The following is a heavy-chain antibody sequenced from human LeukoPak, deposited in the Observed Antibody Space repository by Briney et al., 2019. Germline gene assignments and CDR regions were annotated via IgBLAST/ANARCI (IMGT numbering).Heavy chain of an antibody. V-gene: IGHV3-23*01. D-gene: IGHD3-10*01. CDR3: AKDSGLRWIGENYYYMDV. J-gene: IGHJ6*03. CDR1: GFIFRNYG. CDR2: ITASGAST. Sequence: GGSLRLSCAASGFIFRNYGMTWVRQAPGKGPEWVSAITASGASTYYADSVKGRFTISRDNSKNTLYMQMNSLRDEDTAIYYCAKDSGLRWIGENYYYMDVWGKGTTVTISS.